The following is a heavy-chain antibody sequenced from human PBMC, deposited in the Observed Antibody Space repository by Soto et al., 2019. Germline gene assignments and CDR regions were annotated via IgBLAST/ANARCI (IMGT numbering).Heavy chain of an antibody. CDR1: ESPFSISE. CDR3: ARRGST. V-gene: IGHV3-48*03. CDR2: IHPAGQPI. J-gene: IGHJ3*01. Sequence: EVQLVESGGGLVQPGGSLRLSCVASESPFSISEMYWVRQAPGKGLEWVSYIHPAGQPIFFADSVKGRFTISRDNAKKSVYLQMNSLRAEDTAVYYCARRGSTWGQGTMVTVSS. D-gene: IGHD2-2*01.